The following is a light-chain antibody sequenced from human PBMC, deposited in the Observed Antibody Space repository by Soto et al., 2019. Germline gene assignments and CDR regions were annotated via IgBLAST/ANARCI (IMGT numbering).Light chain of an antibody. CDR2: RNN. CDR1: SSNIGSNY. Sequence: QSVLTQPPSASGTPGQRVTMSCSGSSSNIGSNYVYWYQQLPGTAPKLLIYRNNQRPSGVPDRFSGSKSGTSASLAISGLRSEDDADYYCAAWDDSLSGVVFGGGTKLTVL. CDR3: AAWDDSLSGVV. V-gene: IGLV1-47*01. J-gene: IGLJ2*01.